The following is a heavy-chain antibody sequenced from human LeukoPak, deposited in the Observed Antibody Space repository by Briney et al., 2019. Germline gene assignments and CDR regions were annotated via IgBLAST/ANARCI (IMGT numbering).Heavy chain of an antibody. CDR1: GYTFTSYD. CDR2: MNPNSGNT. J-gene: IGHJ6*02. V-gene: IGHV1-8*01. CDR3: ARGQTHSNYGPLFWGNYYYGMDV. Sequence: ASVKVSCKASGYTFTSYDINWVRQATGQGLEWMGWMNPNSGNTGYAQKFQGRVTMTRNTSISTAYMELSSLRSEDTAVYYCARGQTHSNYGPLFWGNYYYGMDVWAKGPRSPSP. D-gene: IGHD4-11*01.